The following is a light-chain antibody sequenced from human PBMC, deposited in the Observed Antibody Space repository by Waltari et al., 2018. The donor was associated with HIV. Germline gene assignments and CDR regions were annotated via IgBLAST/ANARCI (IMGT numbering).Light chain of an antibody. CDR1: STDIGYFYY. CDR2: EVN. J-gene: IGLJ1*01. CDR3: CSYAGAYTYV. Sequence: QSALPQPRSVSGSPGQSVTISCTGTSTDIGYFYYVSWYQQYPGKAPQVIIYEVNQRPSGVPDRFTGSKSGITASLTISGLQGEDEADYYCCSYAGAYTYVFGTGTKVNVL. V-gene: IGLV2-11*01.